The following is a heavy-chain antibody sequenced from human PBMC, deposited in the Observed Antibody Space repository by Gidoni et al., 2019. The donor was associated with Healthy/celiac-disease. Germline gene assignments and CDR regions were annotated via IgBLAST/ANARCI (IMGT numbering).Heavy chain of an antibody. Sequence: QVQLVESGGGVVQPGRSLRLSCAASGFTFSSYAMHWVRQAPGKGLEWVAVISYDGSNKYYADSVKGRFTISRDNSKNTLYLQMNSLRAEDTAVYYCARAGYSSSWYGEYFQHWGQGTLVTVSS. CDR3: ARAGYSSSWYGEYFQH. CDR2: ISYDGSNK. CDR1: GFTFSSYA. J-gene: IGHJ1*01. D-gene: IGHD6-13*01. V-gene: IGHV3-30*14.